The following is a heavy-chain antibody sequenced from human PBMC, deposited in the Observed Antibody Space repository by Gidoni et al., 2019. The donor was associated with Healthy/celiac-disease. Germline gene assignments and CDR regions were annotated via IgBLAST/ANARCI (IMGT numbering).Heavy chain of an antibody. D-gene: IGHD6-13*01. J-gene: IGHJ4*02. Sequence: QVQLQESGPGLVKPSETLSLTCTVSGGSISSYYWCWIRQPPGKGLEWIGYIYYSGSTNYNPSLKSRVTISVDTSKNQFSLKLSSVTAADTAVYYCARTRLIYSSSPFDYWGQGTLVTVSS. CDR3: ARTRLIYSSSPFDY. CDR2: IYYSGST. V-gene: IGHV4-59*08. CDR1: GGSISSYY.